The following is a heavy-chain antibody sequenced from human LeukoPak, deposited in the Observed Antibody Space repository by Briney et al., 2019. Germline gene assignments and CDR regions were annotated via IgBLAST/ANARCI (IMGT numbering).Heavy chain of an antibody. CDR1: GLAFSASA. CDR3: AGGRDHGFDI. V-gene: IGHV3-48*01. CDR2: ISSSSSDI. Sequence: PGGSLRLSCAASGLAFSASAMTWVRQTPGKGLEWLSFISSSSSDIYYGDSVRGRFTISRDNAKNSLYLQMNSLRAEDTAIYFCAGGRDHGFDIWGQGTTVTVSS. J-gene: IGHJ3*02.